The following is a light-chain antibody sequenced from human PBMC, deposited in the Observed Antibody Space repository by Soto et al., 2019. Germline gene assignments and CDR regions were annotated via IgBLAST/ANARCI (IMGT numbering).Light chain of an antibody. V-gene: IGKV1-39*01. CDR2: AAS. CDR3: QQSYRSPYT. Sequence: IQLTQSPSSLSASVGDRVTVTCRASQSINIYLNWYQQKPGKAPTLLIYAASSLQSGVPSGFSGGGSRTDFTLTITSLQAEDFATYYCQQSYRSPYTFGQGTKLEI. CDR1: QSINIY. J-gene: IGKJ2*01.